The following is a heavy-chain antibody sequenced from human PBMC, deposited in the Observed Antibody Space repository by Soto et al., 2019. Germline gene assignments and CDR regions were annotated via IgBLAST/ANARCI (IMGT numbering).Heavy chain of an antibody. Sequence: QVQLVQSGPEVRKPGASVKVSCEASGYTLTTSGISWVRQVPGQGLEWMGWISTYNGDTNSAQNFQGRVLMTADTSTGTAYMELMSLKSDDTAVYYCARQGSWPYYYYGLDFWGQGTTVTVSS. CDR2: ISTYNGDT. D-gene: IGHD1-26*01. V-gene: IGHV1-18*01. CDR1: GYTLTTSG. J-gene: IGHJ6*02. CDR3: ARQGSWPYYYYGLDF.